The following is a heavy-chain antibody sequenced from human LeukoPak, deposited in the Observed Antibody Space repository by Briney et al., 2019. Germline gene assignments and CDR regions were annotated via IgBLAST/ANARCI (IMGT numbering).Heavy chain of an antibody. V-gene: IGHV4-59*01. D-gene: IGHD3-10*01. J-gene: IGHJ3*02. CDR2: IYYSGST. Sequence: PSETLSLTCTVSGGSISSYYWSWIRQPPGKGLEWIGYIYYSGSTNYNPSLKSRVTISVDTSKNQFSLKLSSVTAADTAVYYCARYYYGSGSYYNPGGAFDIWGQGTMVTVSS. CDR3: ARYYYGSGSYYNPGGAFDI. CDR1: GGSISSYY.